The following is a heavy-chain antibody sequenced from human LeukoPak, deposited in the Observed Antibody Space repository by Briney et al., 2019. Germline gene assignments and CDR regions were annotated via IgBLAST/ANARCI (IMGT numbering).Heavy chain of an antibody. V-gene: IGHV1-69*13. Sequence: ASVKVSCKASGGTFNSYAISWVRQAPGQGLEWMGGIIPIFGTANYAQKFQGRVTITADESTSTAYMELSSLRSEDTAVYYCARGPTMIVVGYYFHYWGQGTLVTVSS. CDR1: GGTFNSYA. CDR2: IIPIFGTA. D-gene: IGHD3-22*01. J-gene: IGHJ4*02. CDR3: ARGPTMIVVGYYFHY.